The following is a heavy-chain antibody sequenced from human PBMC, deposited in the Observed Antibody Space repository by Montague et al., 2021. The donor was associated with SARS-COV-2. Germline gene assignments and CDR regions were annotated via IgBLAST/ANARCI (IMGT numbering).Heavy chain of an antibody. CDR3: ASSYYYGSGTYVYNYYMDV. D-gene: IGHD3-10*01. CDR1: GGSVSSSPYY. V-gene: IGHV4-39*01. J-gene: IGHJ6*03. CDR2: ISYSGRT. Sequence: SETLSLTCTVSGGSVSSSPYYWGWIRQPPGRGLEWVGSISYSGRTYFSPSLKSRLTISVDPSENQFSLRLSSATAADTAVYYCASSYYYGSGTYVYNYYMDVWGKGTTVTVSS.